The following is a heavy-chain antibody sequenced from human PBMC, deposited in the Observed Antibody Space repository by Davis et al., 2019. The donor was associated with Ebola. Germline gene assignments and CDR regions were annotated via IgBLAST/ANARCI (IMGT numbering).Heavy chain of an antibody. Sequence: SETLSLTCAVSGGSISSSSYYWGWIRQPPGKGLEWIGSIYYSGSTYYNPSLKSRVSISVDTSKNQFSLKLSSVTAADTAVYYCARLPSEQWLGFDYWGQGTLVTASS. CDR3: ARLPSEQWLGFDY. CDR1: GGSISSSSYY. J-gene: IGHJ4*02. D-gene: IGHD6-19*01. CDR2: IYYSGST. V-gene: IGHV4-39*01.